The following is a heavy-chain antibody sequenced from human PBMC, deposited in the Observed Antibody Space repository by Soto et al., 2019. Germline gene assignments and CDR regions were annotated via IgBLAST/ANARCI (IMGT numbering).Heavy chain of an antibody. CDR2: IYHSGST. D-gene: IGHD3-10*01. J-gene: IGHJ4*02. V-gene: IGHV4-30-2*01. CDR3: ARVDYYGSGSPIPYFDY. Sequence: PSETLSLTCAVSGGSISSGGYSWSWIRQPPGKGLEWIGYIYHSGSTYYNPSLKSRVTISVDRSKNQFSLKLSSVTAADTAVYYCARVDYYGSGSPIPYFDYWGQGTLVTVSS. CDR1: GGSISSGGYS.